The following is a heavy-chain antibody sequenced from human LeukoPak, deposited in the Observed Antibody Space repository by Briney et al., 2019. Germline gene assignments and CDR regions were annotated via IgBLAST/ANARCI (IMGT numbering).Heavy chain of an antibody. CDR1: GFTFSSYS. J-gene: IGHJ3*02. CDR2: ISSSSSYI. D-gene: IGHD3-3*01. CDR3: ARAGDFWSGYPDAFDI. V-gene: IGHV3-21*01. Sequence: GGSLRLSCAASGFTFSSYSINWVRQAPGKGLEWVSSISSSSSYIYYADSVKGRFTISRDNAKNSLYLQMNSLRAEDTAVYYCARAGDFWSGYPDAFDIWGQGTMVTVYS.